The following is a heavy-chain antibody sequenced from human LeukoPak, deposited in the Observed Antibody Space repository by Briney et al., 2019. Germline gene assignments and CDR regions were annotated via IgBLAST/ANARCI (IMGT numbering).Heavy chain of an antibody. Sequence: GGSLRLSCAASGFTFSDYYMSWIRQAPGKGLEWVSYISSSGSTIYYADSVKGRFTISRDNAKNSLYPQMNSLRAEDTAVYYCARDVPAVEDTAIYWGQGTLVTVSS. V-gene: IGHV3-11*01. D-gene: IGHD5-18*01. CDR2: ISSSGSTI. CDR3: ARDVPAVEDTAIY. CDR1: GFTFSDYY. J-gene: IGHJ4*02.